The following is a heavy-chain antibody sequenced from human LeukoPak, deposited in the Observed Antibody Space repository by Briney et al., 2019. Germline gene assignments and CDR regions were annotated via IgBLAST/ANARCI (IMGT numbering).Heavy chain of an antibody. CDR1: GFTFGSYS. J-gene: IGHJ4*02. CDR3: ARGIFYYGSGSYHY. Sequence: SGGSLRLSCAASGFTFGSYSMNWVRQAPGKGLEWVSSISSSSSYIYYADSVKGRFTTSRDNAKNSLYLQMNSLRAEVTAVYYCARGIFYYGSGSYHYWGQGTLVTVSS. D-gene: IGHD3-10*01. CDR2: ISSSSSYI. V-gene: IGHV3-21*01.